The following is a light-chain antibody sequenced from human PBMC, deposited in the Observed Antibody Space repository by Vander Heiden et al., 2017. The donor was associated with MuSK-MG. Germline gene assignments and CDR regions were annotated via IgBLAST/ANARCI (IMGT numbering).Light chain of an antibody. J-gene: IGKJ5*01. Sequence: DIQLTQSPSFLSASVGDRVTVTCRASQGISNRLTWYQQKPGQAPKLLIYSASTLLSGVPSRFSRSRSVTEFTLTISSLHPEDIATYYCRQRDSSPITFGQGTRMEIK. CDR3: RQRDSSPIT. CDR1: QGISNR. V-gene: IGKV1-9*01. CDR2: SAS.